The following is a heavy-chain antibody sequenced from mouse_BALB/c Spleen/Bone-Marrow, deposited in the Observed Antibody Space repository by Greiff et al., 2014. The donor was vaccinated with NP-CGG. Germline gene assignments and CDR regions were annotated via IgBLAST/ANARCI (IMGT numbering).Heavy chain of an antibody. CDR2: INPGSGGT. Sequence: QVPLKESGAELVRPGTSVKGSCQASGYAFPNYLVGGVKQRPGQGLEWIGVINPGSGGTNYNEKFKGKATLTADKSSSTAYMQLSSLTSDDSAVYFCARRDYSFAYWGQGTLVTVSA. J-gene: IGHJ3*01. CDR3: ARRDYSFAY. CDR1: GYAFPNYL. V-gene: IGHV1-54*01. D-gene: IGHD2-13*01.